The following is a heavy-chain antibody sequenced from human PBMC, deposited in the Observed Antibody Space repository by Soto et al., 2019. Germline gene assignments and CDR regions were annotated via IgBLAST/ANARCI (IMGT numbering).Heavy chain of an antibody. D-gene: IGHD1-26*01. J-gene: IGHJ4*02. CDR1: GDTFRSYA. CDR3: GKEGGLSGSYYISSSYYFDY. Sequence: SVKVSCKASGDTFRSYAISWVRQAPGQGLEWMGGIIPMFGTANYAQNFQGRVTIIADESTSTAYMELSSLRAEDTSVYYCGKEGGLSGSYYISSSYYFDYWGQGTLVTVSS. CDR2: IIPMFGTA. V-gene: IGHV1-69*13.